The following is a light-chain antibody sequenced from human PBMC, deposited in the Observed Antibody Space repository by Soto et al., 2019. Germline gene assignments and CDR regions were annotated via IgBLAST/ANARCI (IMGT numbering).Light chain of an antibody. J-gene: IGKJ5*01. CDR3: QQYNNWPL. Sequence: EIVMTQSPATLSVSPGERATLYCRASQSVSSNLAWYQQKPGQAPRLLIYGASTRATGIPARFSGSGSGTEFTLTISSLQSEDFAVYYCQQYNNWPLFGQGTRLELK. V-gene: IGKV3-15*01. CDR2: GAS. CDR1: QSVSSN.